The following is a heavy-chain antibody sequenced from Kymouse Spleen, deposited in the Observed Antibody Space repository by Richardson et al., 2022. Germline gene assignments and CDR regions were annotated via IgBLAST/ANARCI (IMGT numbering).Heavy chain of an antibody. D-gene: IGHD6-13*01. V-gene: IGHV4-61*01. CDR1: GGSVSSGSYY. J-gene: IGHJ4*02. Sequence: QVQLQESGPGLVKPSETLSLTCTVSGGSVSSGSYYWSWIRQPPGKGLEWIGYIYYSGSTNYNPSLKSRVTISVDTSKNQFSLKLSSVTAADTAVYYCARGPGIAAAGFDYWGQGTLVTVSS. CDR2: IYYSGST. CDR3: ARGPGIAAAGFDY.